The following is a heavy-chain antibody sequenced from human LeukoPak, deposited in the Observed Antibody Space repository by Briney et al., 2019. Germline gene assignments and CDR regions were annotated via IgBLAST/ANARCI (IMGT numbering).Heavy chain of an antibody. D-gene: IGHD2-21*02. CDR2: ITSDGTNT. V-gene: IGHV3-74*03. CDR3: AGVTGTRV. CDR1: GFTFSRYG. J-gene: IGHJ4*02. Sequence: GGSLRLSCVASGFTFSRYGMHWVRRAPGKGLVWVSRITSDGTNTTYADSVKGRFSISRDNAENTLYLQMNSLRVEDTAVYYCAGVTGTRVWGQGTLVTVSS.